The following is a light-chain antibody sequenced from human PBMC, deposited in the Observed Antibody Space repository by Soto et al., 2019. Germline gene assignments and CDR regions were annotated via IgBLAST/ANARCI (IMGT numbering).Light chain of an antibody. CDR3: CSYAGSSTFVYV. CDR2: EVS. CDR1: SSDVGSYNL. Sequence: QSALTQPASVSGSPGQSITIFCTGTSSDVGSYNLVSWYQQHPGKAPKLMIYEVSKRPSGVSNRFSGSKSGNTASLTISGLQAEDEADYYCCSYAGSSTFVYVFGTGTKVTVL. J-gene: IGLJ1*01. V-gene: IGLV2-23*02.